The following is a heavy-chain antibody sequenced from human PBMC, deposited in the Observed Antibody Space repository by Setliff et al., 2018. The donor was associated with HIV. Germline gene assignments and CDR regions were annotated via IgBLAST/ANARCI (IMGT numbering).Heavy chain of an antibody. CDR1: GFPFRSYW. V-gene: IGHV3-7*01. J-gene: IGHJ4*02. CDR3: TRHYGSGTYCLAY. D-gene: IGHD3-10*01. CDR2: INEDGSEK. Sequence: GGSLRLSCAASGFPFRSYWMAWVRQAPGKGLEWVANINEDGSEKYYVDSVKGRFSISRDSAENSLHPQMNSLGAEDTAVYYCTRHYGSGTYCLAYWGQGTLVTVSS.